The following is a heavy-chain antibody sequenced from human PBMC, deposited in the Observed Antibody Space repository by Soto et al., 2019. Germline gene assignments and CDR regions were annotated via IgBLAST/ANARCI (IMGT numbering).Heavy chain of an antibody. CDR2: ISSSGSTI. CDR1: GFTFSSYE. Sequence: GGSLRLSCAASGFTFSSYEMNWVRQAPGKGLEWVSYISSSGSTIYYADSVKGRFTISRGNAKNSLYLQMNSLRAEDTAVYYCARVDGAVAGIDYWGQGTLVTVSS. CDR3: ARVDGAVAGIDY. V-gene: IGHV3-48*03. J-gene: IGHJ4*02. D-gene: IGHD6-19*01.